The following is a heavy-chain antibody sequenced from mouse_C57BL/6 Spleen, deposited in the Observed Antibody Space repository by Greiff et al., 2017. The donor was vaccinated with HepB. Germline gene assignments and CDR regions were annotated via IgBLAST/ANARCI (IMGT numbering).Heavy chain of an antibody. CDR3: AKKGSTGTGAMDY. CDR1: GFSLTSYG. D-gene: IGHD4-1*02. J-gene: IGHJ4*01. Sequence: QVQLKESGPGLVQPSQSLFITCTVSGFSLTSYGVHWVRQSPGKGLEWLGVLWRGGSTDYNAAFMSRLSITKDNSKIQVFFKMNSLQADDTAIYDCAKKGSTGTGAMDYWGQGTSVTVSS. V-gene: IGHV2-5*01. CDR2: LWRGGST.